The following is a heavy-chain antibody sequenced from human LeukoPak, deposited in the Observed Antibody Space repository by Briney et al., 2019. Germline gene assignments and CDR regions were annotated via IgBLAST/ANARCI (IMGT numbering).Heavy chain of an antibody. D-gene: IGHD3-10*01. CDR2: INHSGST. Sequence: SETLSLTCAVYGGSFSGYYWSWIRQPPGKVLEWIGEINHSGSTNYNPSLKSRVTISVDTSKNQFSLKLSSVTAADTAVYYCARSERGVRGVTIKFYYWGQGTLVTVSS. CDR1: GGSFSGYY. V-gene: IGHV4-34*01. CDR3: ARSERGVRGVTIKFYY. J-gene: IGHJ4*02.